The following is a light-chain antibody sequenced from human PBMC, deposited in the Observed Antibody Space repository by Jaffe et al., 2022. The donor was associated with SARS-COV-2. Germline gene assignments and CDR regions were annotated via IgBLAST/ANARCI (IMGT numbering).Light chain of an antibody. J-gene: IGLJ3*02. V-gene: IGLV9-49*01. CDR3: GTDHVTGSDLSWV. CDR2: VDGGGIVR. Sequence: QPVLTQPPSASASLGASVTLTCTLNSAYSNGKVDWYQQRQGKGPRFVMRVDGGGIVRSKGEAIPDRFSVSGSGLIRSLTIKNVQEEDEGDYHCGTDHVTGSDLSWVFGGGTKLTVL. CDR1: SAYSNGK.